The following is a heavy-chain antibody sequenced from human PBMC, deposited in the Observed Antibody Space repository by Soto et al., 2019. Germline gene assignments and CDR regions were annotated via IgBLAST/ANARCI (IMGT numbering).Heavy chain of an antibody. CDR1: GYSISSGSY. Sequence: SETLSLTCTVSGYSISSGSYWGWIRQPPGKGPEWIASIYHGGTTFYNPSLKSRVTVSVDKSNSQFSLKLRSVTAADTAVYYCAKAHVMVVAGSPFDYWGHGTLVTVSS. J-gene: IGHJ4*01. D-gene: IGHD6-19*01. CDR3: AKAHVMVVAGSPFDY. V-gene: IGHV4-38-2*02. CDR2: IYHGGTT.